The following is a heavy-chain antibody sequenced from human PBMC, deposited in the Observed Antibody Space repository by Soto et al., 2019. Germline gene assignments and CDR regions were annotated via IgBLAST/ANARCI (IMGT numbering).Heavy chain of an antibody. V-gene: IGHV3-23*01. CDR2: ISGSGGST. Sequence: AGGSLRLSCAASGFTFSSYAMSWVRQAPGKGLEWVSAISGSGGSTYYADSVKGRFTISRDNSKNTLYLQMNSLRAEDTAVYYCAKVRGSGNYYYMDVWGKGTTVTVSS. CDR3: AKVRGSGNYYYMDV. J-gene: IGHJ6*03. D-gene: IGHD3-10*01. CDR1: GFTFSSYA.